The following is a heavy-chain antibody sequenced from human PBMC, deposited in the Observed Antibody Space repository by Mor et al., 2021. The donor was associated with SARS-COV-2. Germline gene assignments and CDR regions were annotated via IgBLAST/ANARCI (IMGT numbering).Heavy chain of an antibody. V-gene: IGHV5-51*01. CDR1: SYW. CDR3: ARQSGFLDY. J-gene: IGHJ4*02. Sequence: SYWIGWVRQMPGKGLEWMGIIYPGDSDTRYSPFFQGQVSFSADKSNSIVYLQWNSVRASDTAIYYCARQSGFLDYWGQGTLVT. CDR2: IYPGDSDT. D-gene: IGHD5-12*01.